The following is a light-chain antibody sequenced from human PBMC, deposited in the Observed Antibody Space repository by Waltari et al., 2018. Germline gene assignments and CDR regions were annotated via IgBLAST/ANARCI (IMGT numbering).Light chain of an antibody. CDR2: GAS. J-gene: IGKJ3*01. Sequence: IQITQSPSPLSASLGDRVAITCRASQTINNFLNWYQKKPGKAPKLLIYGASTLHNGVPSRFSGSASGTDFTLIISSLQPEDFATYYCQQAYNTPVTFGPGTKVDIK. V-gene: IGKV1-39*01. CDR1: QTINNF. CDR3: QQAYNTPVT.